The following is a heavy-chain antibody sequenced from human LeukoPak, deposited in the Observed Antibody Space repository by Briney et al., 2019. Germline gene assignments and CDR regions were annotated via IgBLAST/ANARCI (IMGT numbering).Heavy chain of an antibody. J-gene: IGHJ5*02. Sequence: ASVKVSCTASGYTFTIYGISWVRQAPGQGLEWMGWISAYNGNTNYAQKLQGRVTMTTDTSTSTAYMELGSLRSDDTAVYYCGYCSGGSCYSNWFDPWGQGTLVTVSS. D-gene: IGHD2-15*01. CDR2: ISAYNGNT. CDR1: GYTFTIYG. V-gene: IGHV1-18*01. CDR3: GYCSGGSCYSNWFDP.